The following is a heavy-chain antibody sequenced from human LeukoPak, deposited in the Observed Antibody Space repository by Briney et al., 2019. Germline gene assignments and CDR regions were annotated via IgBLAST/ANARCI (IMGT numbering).Heavy chain of an antibody. CDR1: GLTVSSNY. Sequence: GGSLKLSCAASGLTVSSNYMSWVRQAPGKGLEWVSIIYSGGSTYYADSVKGRFTISRDNSKNTLYLQMNSLRAEDTAVYYCARAPGYCSGGSCYSLLDYWGQGTLVTVSS. J-gene: IGHJ4*02. CDR2: IYSGGST. V-gene: IGHV3-53*01. D-gene: IGHD2-15*01. CDR3: ARAPGYCSGGSCYSLLDY.